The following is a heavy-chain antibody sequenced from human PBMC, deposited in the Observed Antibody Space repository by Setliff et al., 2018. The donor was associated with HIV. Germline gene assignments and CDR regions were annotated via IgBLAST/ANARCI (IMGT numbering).Heavy chain of an antibody. V-gene: IGHV4-59*01. Sequence: SETLSLTCSVSGYSITNGYYWIWIRQPPGEALEWIGYIYYSGSTNYNPSLKSRVTLSFDTSKNNFSLNLNSVTATDTAVYYCARGLKGGGYYFDYWGQGMLVTVSS. D-gene: IGHD1-26*01. CDR3: ARGLKGGGYYFDY. CDR2: IYYSGST. J-gene: IGHJ4*01. CDR1: GYSITNGYY.